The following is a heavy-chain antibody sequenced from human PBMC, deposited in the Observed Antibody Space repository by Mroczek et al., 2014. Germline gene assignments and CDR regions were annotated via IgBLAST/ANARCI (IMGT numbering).Heavy chain of an antibody. D-gene: IGHD1-26*01. CDR2: INHSGST. J-gene: IGHJ4*02. V-gene: IGHV4-34*01. CDR1: GGSFSGYY. Sequence: QVQLQQWGAGLLKPSETLSLTCAVYGGSFSGYYWSWIRQPPGKGLEWIGEINHSGSTNYNPSLKSRVTISVDTSKNQFSLKLSSVTAADTAVYYCARGVVGATDGDYWGQGTLVTVSS. CDR3: ARGVVGATDGDY.